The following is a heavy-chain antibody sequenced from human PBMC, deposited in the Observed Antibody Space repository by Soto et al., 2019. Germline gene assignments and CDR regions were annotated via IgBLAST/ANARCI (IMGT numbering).Heavy chain of an antibody. V-gene: IGHV3-11*05. CDR1: FGDFY. D-gene: IGHD5-18*01. Sequence: FGDFYMTWIRQAPGKGLEWVSEISSSGSYRNNADSVKGRFTVSRENANKTLYLEMNSLRAEDTAVYFCARDRDTYGHGFFDYWGQGALVTVSS. CDR3: ARDRDTYGHGFFDY. J-gene: IGHJ4*02. CDR2: ISSSGSYR.